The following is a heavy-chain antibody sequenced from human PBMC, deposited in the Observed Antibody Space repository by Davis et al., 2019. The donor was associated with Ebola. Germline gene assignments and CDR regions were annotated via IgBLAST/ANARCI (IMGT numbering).Heavy chain of an antibody. J-gene: IGHJ6*02. D-gene: IGHD3-3*01. CDR1: GYTFTSYG. Sequence: AASVKVSCKASGYTFTSYGISWVRQAPGQGLEWMGGIIPIFGTANYAQKFQGRVTITADKSTSTAYMELSSLRSEDTAVYYCARIQLRFLEWERGRRYYYYGMDVWGQGTTVTVSS. V-gene: IGHV1-69*06. CDR2: IIPIFGTA. CDR3: ARIQLRFLEWERGRRYYYYGMDV.